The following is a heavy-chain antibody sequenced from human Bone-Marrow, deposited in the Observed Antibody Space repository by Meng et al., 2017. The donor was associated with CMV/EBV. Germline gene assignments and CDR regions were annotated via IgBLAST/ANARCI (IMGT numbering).Heavy chain of an antibody. D-gene: IGHD2-15*01. J-gene: IGHJ3*02. CDR1: GYSFASYY. V-gene: IGHV1-2*02. Sequence: ASVKVSCKASGYSFASYYIHWVRQAPGQGLEWMGWFNPNKGDADYAQKFQGRVTMNRDTSISTAYMELSSLRSDDRAAYYCARGYRFDAYDIWGHGKMVTVSS. CDR2: FNPNKGDA. CDR3: ARGYRFDAYDI.